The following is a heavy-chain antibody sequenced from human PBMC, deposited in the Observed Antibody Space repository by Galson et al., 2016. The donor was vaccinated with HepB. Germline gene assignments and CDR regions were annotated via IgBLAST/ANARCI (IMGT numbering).Heavy chain of an antibody. CDR2: IYWDDDK. Sequence: PALVKPTQTLTLTCTFSGFSLSTTGVGVGWIRQPPGKALEWLALIYWDDDKRYSPSLKSRLTITKDTSKNQVVLTMTNMGPVDTGTDYCAHSIAPTGHRRFDYWGQGTLVSVSS. CDR3: AHSIAPTGHRRFDY. V-gene: IGHV2-5*02. CDR1: GFSLSTTGVG. D-gene: IGHD6-13*01. J-gene: IGHJ4*02.